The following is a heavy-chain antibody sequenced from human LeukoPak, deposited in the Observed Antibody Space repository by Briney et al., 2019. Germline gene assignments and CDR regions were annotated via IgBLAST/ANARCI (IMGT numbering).Heavy chain of an antibody. CDR2: IRFDGTYK. V-gene: IGHV3-30*02. CDR1: GFTFSSYG. D-gene: IGHD3-10*01. J-gene: IGHJ5*02. CDR3: AKDPHTYYYGSGSWTNWFDP. Sequence: GGSLRLSCAASGFTFSSYGMHWVRQAPGKGLEWVAFIRFDGTYKYYADSVKGRFTISRDNSKNTLYLQMNSLRAEDTAVYYCAKDPHTYYYGSGSWTNWFDPWGQGTLVTVSS.